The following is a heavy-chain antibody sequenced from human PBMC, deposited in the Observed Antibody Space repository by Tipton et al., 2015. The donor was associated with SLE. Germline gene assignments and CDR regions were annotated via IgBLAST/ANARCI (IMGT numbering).Heavy chain of an antibody. D-gene: IGHD4-23*01. CDR1: GGSISNYY. CDR3: ARERGGGNSDAFDI. J-gene: IGHJ3*02. Sequence: TLSLTCTVSGGSISNYYWNWIRQPPGKGLEWIGYIYYSGGTNYNPSLKSRVTISVDTSKNQFSLRLSSVTAADTAVYYCARERGGGNSDAFDIWGQGTMVTVSS. CDR2: IYYSGGT. V-gene: IGHV4-59*01.